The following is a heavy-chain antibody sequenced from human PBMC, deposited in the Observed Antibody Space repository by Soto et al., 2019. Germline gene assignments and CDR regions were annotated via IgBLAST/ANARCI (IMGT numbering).Heavy chain of an antibody. V-gene: IGHV3-23*01. CDR2: ISGSGGST. Sequence: PGGSLRLSCAASGFTLSVYTMHWVRQAPGKGLEWVSAISGSGGSTYYADSVKGRFTISRDNSKNTLYLQMNSLRAEDTAVYYCAKERSSGWSFDYWGQGTLVTVSS. D-gene: IGHD6-19*01. CDR1: GFTLSVYT. CDR3: AKERSSGWSFDY. J-gene: IGHJ4*02.